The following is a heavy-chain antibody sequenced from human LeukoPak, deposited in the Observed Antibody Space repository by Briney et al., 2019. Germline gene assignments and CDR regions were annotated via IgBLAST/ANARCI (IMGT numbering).Heavy chain of an antibody. D-gene: IGHD6-19*01. V-gene: IGHV3-48*01. Sequence: HPGGSLRLSCAAYGFTFSSYSMNWVRQAPGKGLEWVSYISSGSSTIYYADSVKGRFTISRDNSRNTLSLQLHSLRADDTAVYYCAKDATRTSGWYYFDYWGQGTLVTVSS. CDR1: GFTFSSYS. CDR3: AKDATRTSGWYYFDY. J-gene: IGHJ4*02. CDR2: ISSGSSTI.